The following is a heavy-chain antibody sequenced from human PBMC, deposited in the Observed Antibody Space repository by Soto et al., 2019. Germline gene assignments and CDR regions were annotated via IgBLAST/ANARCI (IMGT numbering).Heavy chain of an antibody. J-gene: IGHJ4*02. D-gene: IGHD3-22*01. Sequence: QLQLVQSGAEVKKPGSSVKVACKASGGIFSNYVLNWVRQAPGQGLEWMGGIIPIFGTGNYAQKFQGRVTITADESTTTASMELRGLRSDVTAVYYCARRYYNSSGYFDYWGQGTLVTVSS. CDR1: GGIFSNYV. V-gene: IGHV1-69*01. CDR3: ARRYYNSSGYFDY. CDR2: IIPIFGTG.